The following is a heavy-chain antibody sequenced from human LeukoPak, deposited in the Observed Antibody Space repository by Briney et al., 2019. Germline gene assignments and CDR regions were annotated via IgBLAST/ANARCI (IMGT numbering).Heavy chain of an antibody. V-gene: IGHV3-21*01. CDR3: ARDAVNYYGSGSQRADY. J-gene: IGHJ4*02. CDR1: GFTFSSYS. D-gene: IGHD3-10*01. CDR2: ISSSSSYI. Sequence: GGSLRLSCAASGFTFSSYSMNWVRQAPGKGLEWVSSISSSSSYIYYADSVKGRFTISRDNAENSLYLQMNSLRAEDTAVYYCARDAVNYYGSGSQRADYWGQGTLVTVSS.